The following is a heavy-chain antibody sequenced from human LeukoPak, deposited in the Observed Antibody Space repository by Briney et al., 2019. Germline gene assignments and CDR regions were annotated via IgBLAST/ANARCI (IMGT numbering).Heavy chain of an antibody. D-gene: IGHD6-6*01. J-gene: IGHJ4*02. CDR3: ARGPGGSSSSDFDY. CDR2: IYHSGST. Sequence: PSETLSLTCTVSGYSISSGYYWGWIRQPPGKGLEWIGSIYHSGSTYYNPSLKSRVTISVDTSKNQFSLKLSSVTAADTAVYYCARGPGGSSSSDFDYWGQGTLVTVSS. CDR1: GYSISSGYY. V-gene: IGHV4-38-2*02.